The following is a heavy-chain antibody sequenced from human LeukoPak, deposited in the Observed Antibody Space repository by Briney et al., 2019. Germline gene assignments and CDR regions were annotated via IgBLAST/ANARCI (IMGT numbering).Heavy chain of an antibody. D-gene: IGHD4/OR15-4a*01. CDR3: ARDFSGASRIDF. J-gene: IGHJ4*02. CDR1: GFTFSSYG. V-gene: IGHV3-30*03. Sequence: GRSLRLSCAASGFTFSSYGMHWVRQAPGKGLEWVAVISYDGSIKYYADSVKGRFTISRDNSKNTLYLQMHSLRAEDTAVYYCARDFSGASRIDFWGQGALVSVSS. CDR2: ISYDGSIK.